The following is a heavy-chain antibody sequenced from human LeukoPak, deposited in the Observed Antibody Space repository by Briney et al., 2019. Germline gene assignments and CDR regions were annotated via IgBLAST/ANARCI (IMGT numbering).Heavy chain of an antibody. Sequence: PSETLSLTCTVSGGSLGGYYWYWIRQPAGKGLEWIGRIYSSGSTNYAPSLRSRVTMSIDTSKKHLSLKLITVTAADTAVYYCARLNGDGFDIWGQGKKVTVSS. V-gene: IGHV4-4*07. D-gene: IGHD2-8*01. CDR3: ARLNGDGFDI. CDR1: GGSLGGYY. CDR2: IYSSGST. J-gene: IGHJ3*02.